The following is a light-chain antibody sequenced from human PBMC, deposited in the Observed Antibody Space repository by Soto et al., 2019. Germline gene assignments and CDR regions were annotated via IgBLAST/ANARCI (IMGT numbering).Light chain of an antibody. J-gene: IGLJ2*01. Sequence: QSALTQPRSVSGSPGQSVTISCTGTSSDVGGYNYVSWYQQHPGKAPKLMIYDVSKRPSGVPDRFSGSKSGNTASLTISGLQAEDEADYYCCSYAGSYTFGFGGGTQLTVL. CDR1: SSDVGGYNY. CDR3: CSYAGSYTFG. CDR2: DVS. V-gene: IGLV2-11*01.